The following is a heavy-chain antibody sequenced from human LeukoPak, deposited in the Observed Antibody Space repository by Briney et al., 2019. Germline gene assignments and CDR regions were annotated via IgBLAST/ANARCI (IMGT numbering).Heavy chain of an antibody. V-gene: IGHV4-39*01. Sequence: SETLSLTCTVSGGSISSSSYYWGWIRQPPGKGLEWIGSIYYSGSTYYNPSLKSRVTISVDTSKNQFSLKLSSVTAADTAVYYCARLVHVVRGVHYFDYWGQGTLVTVSS. CDR1: GGSISSSSYY. D-gene: IGHD3-10*01. CDR3: ARLVHVVRGVHYFDY. J-gene: IGHJ4*02. CDR2: IYYSGST.